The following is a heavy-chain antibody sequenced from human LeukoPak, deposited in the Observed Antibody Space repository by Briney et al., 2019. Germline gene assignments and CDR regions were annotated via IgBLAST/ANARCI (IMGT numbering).Heavy chain of an antibody. V-gene: IGHV3-11*03. CDR3: ASLQGYCSSTSCYRGDY. CDR2: ISSSSSYT. CDR1: GFTFSDYY. Sequence: PGGSLRLSCAASGFTFSDYYMSWIRQAPGKGLDWVSYISSSSSYTNYADSVKGRFTISRDNAKNSLYLQMNSLRAEDTAVYYCASLQGYCSSTSCYRGDYWGQGTLVTVSS. D-gene: IGHD2-2*01. J-gene: IGHJ4*02.